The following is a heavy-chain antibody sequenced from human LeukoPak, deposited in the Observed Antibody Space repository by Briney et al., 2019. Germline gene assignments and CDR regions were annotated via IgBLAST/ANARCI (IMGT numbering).Heavy chain of an antibody. CDR3: ARVKGYSSSWPFDY. J-gene: IGHJ4*02. D-gene: IGHD6-13*01. CDR1: GYTFTSYG. CDR2: ISAYNGNT. V-gene: IGHV1-18*01. Sequence: GASVKVSCKASGYTFTSYGISWVRQAPGQGLEWMGWISAYNGNTNYAQKLQGRVTMTTDTSTGTAYMELRSLRSDDTAVYYCARVKGYSSSWPFDYWGQGTLVTVSS.